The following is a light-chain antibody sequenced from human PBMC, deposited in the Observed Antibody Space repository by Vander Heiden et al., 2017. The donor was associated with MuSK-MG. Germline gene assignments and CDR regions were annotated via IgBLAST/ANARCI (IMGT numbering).Light chain of an antibody. CDR1: QSVSTNY. Sequence: EIVLTQSQATLSLSPGERATLSCGASQSVSTNYLAWYQQKPGLAPRLLIYDASSRATGIPDRFSGSGSGTDFTLTISRLEPEDFALYYCHHYGSTPPTFGQGTKVEIK. CDR2: DAS. J-gene: IGKJ1*01. V-gene: IGKV3D-20*01. CDR3: HHYGSTPPT.